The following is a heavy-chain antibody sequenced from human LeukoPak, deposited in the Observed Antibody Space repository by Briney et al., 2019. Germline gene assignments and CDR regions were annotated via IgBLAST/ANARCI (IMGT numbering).Heavy chain of an antibody. D-gene: IGHD6-19*01. CDR3: EKGQPTWYSSGWYYFDY. CDR2: ISWNSGSI. Sequence: GGSLRLSCAASGFTFDDYAMHWVRQAPGKGLEWVSGISWNSGSIGYADSVKGRFTISRDNAKNSLYLQMNSLRAEDTALYYCEKGQPTWYSSGWYYFDYWGQGTLVTVSS. J-gene: IGHJ4*02. CDR1: GFTFDDYA. V-gene: IGHV3-9*01.